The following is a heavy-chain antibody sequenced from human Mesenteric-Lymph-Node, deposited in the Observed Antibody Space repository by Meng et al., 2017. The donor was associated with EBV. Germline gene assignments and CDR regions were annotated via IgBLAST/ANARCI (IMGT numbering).Heavy chain of an antibody. CDR2: LSGSGATT. Sequence: GQLLGPGGGSVPPGGSLSLSCAVSGFTFNNYVMRWVRQAPGKGLEWVSSLSGSGATTYYADSVKGRFTSSRDNSKDTLYLDMNSLRVEDTAVYYCTKSDYHPPENFDQWGQGTLVTVSS. J-gene: IGHJ4*02. V-gene: IGHV3-23*01. CDR1: GFTFNNYV. D-gene: IGHD4-11*01. CDR3: TKSDYHPPENFDQ.